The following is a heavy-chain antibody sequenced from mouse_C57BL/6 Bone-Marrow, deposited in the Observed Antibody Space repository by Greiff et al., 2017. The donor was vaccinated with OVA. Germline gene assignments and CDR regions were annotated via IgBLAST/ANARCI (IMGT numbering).Heavy chain of an antibody. Sequence: EVKLQESGGGLVKPGASLKLSCAASGFTFSSYTMSWVRQTPEKRLEWVATICGGGGNTYYPDSVKGRFTITRDNAENTLYMKVGMQRSEDTALYYCARHLWLRREAWFAYWGQGTLVTVSA. CDR1: GFTFSSYT. J-gene: IGHJ3*01. V-gene: IGHV5-9*01. CDR3: ARHLWLRREAWFAY. CDR2: ICGGGGNT. D-gene: IGHD2-2*01.